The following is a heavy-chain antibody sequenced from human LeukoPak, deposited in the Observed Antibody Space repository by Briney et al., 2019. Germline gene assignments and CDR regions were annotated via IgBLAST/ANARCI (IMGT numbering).Heavy chain of an antibody. Sequence: ASVKVSCKASGYTFTSYGISWVRQAPGQGLEWMGWISVYNGNTNYAQKLQGRVTMTTDTSTSTAYMELRSLRSDDTAVYYCARGHYYDSSGYPNFDYWGQGTLVTVSS. J-gene: IGHJ4*02. D-gene: IGHD3-22*01. CDR1: GYTFTSYG. V-gene: IGHV1-18*01. CDR2: ISVYNGNT. CDR3: ARGHYYDSSGYPNFDY.